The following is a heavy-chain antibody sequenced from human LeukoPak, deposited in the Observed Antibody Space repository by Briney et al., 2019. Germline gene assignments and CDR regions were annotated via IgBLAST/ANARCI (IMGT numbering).Heavy chain of an antibody. J-gene: IGHJ4*02. CDR2: MNPNSGDT. Sequence: GASVKVSCKASGYTFTGHYMHWARQAPGQGLEWMGWMNPNSGDTNSAQKFQGRVTMTRDTSISTVYMELSRLRPDDTAVYYCAREGWDQRDTAAFDYWGQGTLVTVSS. D-gene: IGHD6-19*01. CDR1: GYTFTGHY. CDR3: AREGWDQRDTAAFDY. V-gene: IGHV1-2*02.